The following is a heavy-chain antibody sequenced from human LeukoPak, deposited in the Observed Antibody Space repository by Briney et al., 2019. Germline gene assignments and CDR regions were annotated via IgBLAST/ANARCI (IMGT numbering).Heavy chain of an antibody. D-gene: IGHD5-24*01. CDR2: MNPSSGNT. J-gene: IGHJ4*02. V-gene: IGHV1-8*01. Sequence: ASVKVSCKASGYTFTSFDIDWVRQAPGQGLEWMGWMNPSSGNTGYAQKFQGRVTMTRDTSINTAYMELTSLTSEDTAVYYCARDSIPLLAAIDYWGQGTLVTVSS. CDR3: ARDSIPLLAAIDY. CDR1: GYTFTSFD.